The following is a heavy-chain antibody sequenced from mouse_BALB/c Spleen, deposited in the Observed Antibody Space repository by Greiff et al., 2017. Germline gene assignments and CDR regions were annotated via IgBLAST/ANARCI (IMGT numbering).Heavy chain of an antibody. J-gene: IGHJ2*01. CDR1: GFNIKDTY. V-gene: IGHV14-3*02. D-gene: IGHD1-2*01. CDR3: ASITTTLRYFDY. CDR2: IDPANGNT. Sequence: VQLQQSGAELVKPGASVKLSCTASGFNIKDTYMHWVKQRPEQGLEWIGRIDPANGNTKYDPKFQGKATITADTSSNTAYLQLSSLTSEDTAVYYCASITTTLRYFDYWGQGTTLTVSS.